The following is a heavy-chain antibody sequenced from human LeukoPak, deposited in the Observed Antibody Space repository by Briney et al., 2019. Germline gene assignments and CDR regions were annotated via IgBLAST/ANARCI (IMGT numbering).Heavy chain of an antibody. J-gene: IGHJ4*02. V-gene: IGHV3-11*01. CDR3: XXXXXPRNYDSNY. CDR1: GFTFSDYY. CDR2: IDGSGSTK. Sequence: GGSLRLSCAASGFTFSDYYMSWIRQAPGKGLEWVSFIDGSGSTKAYADSVKGRFTISRDNAMNSLFLQMNSLRAENTAEYYXXXXXXPRNYDSNYWGQGTLVTVSS. D-gene: IGHD3-3*01.